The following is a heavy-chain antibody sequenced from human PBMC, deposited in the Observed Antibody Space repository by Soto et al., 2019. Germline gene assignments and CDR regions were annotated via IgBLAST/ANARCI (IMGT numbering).Heavy chain of an antibody. V-gene: IGHV1-8*01. CDR3: ARVPDTAMVTGDYGMDV. Sequence: ASVKVSFKASGYTFTSYDINWVRQATGQGLEWMGWMNPNSGNTGYAQKFQGRVTMTRNTSISTAYMELSSLRSEGTAVYYCARVPDTAMVTGDYGMDVWGQGTTVTVSS. D-gene: IGHD5-18*01. J-gene: IGHJ6*02. CDR2: MNPNSGNT. CDR1: GYTFTSYD.